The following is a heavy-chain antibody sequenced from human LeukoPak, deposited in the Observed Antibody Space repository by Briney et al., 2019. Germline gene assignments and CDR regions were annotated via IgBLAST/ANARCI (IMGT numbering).Heavy chain of an antibody. V-gene: IGHV4-39*07. CDR3: ATIPPGGPFDY. CDR2: IYYSGST. D-gene: IGHD4-23*01. Sequence: SETLSLTCSVSDDSITMYYWTWIRQPPGKGLEWIGSIYYSGSTYYNPSLKSRVTISVDTSKNQFSLKLSSVTAADTAVYYCATIPPGGPFDYWGQGTLVTVSS. J-gene: IGHJ4*02. CDR1: DDSITMYY.